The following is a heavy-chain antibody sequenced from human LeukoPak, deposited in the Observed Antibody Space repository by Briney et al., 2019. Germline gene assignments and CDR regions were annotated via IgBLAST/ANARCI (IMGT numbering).Heavy chain of an antibody. CDR1: GYTFTSNY. Sequence: ASVKVSCKAFGYTFTSNYMHWVRQAPGQGLEWMGWISAYNGNTNYAQKFQGRVTMTADTSTSTAYMELRSLRSDDTAVYYCARDENYGIFFNVDYWGQGTLVTVSS. J-gene: IGHJ4*02. D-gene: IGHD4-17*01. V-gene: IGHV1-18*04. CDR2: ISAYNGNT. CDR3: ARDENYGIFFNVDY.